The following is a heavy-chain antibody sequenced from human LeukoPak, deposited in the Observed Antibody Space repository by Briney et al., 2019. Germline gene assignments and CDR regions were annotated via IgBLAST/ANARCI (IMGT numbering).Heavy chain of an antibody. Sequence: SETLSLTCTVSGGSISSYYWSWIRQPPGKGLEWIGYIYYSGSTNYNPSLKSRVTISVDTSKNQFSLKLSSVTAADTAVYYCARYNYYDLLFDCWGQGTLVTVSS. J-gene: IGHJ4*02. CDR2: IYYSGST. V-gene: IGHV4-59*01. CDR1: GGSISSYY. D-gene: IGHD3-22*01. CDR3: ARYNYYDLLFDC.